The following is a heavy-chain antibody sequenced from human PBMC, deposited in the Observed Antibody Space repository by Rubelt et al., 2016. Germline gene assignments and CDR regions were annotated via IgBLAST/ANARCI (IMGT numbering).Heavy chain of an antibody. D-gene: IGHD3-10*01. V-gene: IGHV4-59*08. CDR2: IYYTGTT. CDR1: GGSVISNY. J-gene: IGHJ4*02. CDR3: ARLRGGTDY. Sequence: GGSVISNYWSWIRQPPGKGLEWTGYIYYTGTTTYNPSLKSRVTISVNTSKNQFSLKLTSVTAADTAVYYCARLRGGTDYWGQGTLVTVSS.